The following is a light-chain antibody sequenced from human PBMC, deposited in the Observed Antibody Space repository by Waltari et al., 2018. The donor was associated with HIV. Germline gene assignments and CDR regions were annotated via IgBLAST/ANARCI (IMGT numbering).Light chain of an antibody. V-gene: IGLV2-14*03. CDR3: SSYTSRNTRV. CDR2: DVS. CDR1: TSDVGGSKY. J-gene: IGLJ1*01. Sequence: QSALTQPASVSASPGQSITISCTVTTSDVGGSKYASWYQQHPDKAPKLVVDDVSNRPSGISSRFSCAKSGNTASLTICVLQAEDEADYYCSSYTSRNTRVFGTGTKVTVL.